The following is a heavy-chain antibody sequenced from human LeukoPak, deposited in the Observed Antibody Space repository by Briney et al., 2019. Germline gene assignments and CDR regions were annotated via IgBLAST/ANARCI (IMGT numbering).Heavy chain of an antibody. CDR3: AKTKFGELSRSYFDY. Sequence: GGSLRFSCAASGFTFSSYAMSWVRQARGKGLEWVSAISGSGGSTYYADSVKGRFTISRDNSKNTLYLQMNSLRAEDTAVYYCAKTKFGELSRSYFDYWGQGTLVTVSS. D-gene: IGHD3-10*02. V-gene: IGHV3-23*01. CDR1: GFTFSSYA. CDR2: ISGSGGST. J-gene: IGHJ4*02.